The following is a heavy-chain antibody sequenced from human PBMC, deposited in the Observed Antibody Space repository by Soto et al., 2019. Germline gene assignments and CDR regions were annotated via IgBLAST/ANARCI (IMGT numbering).Heavy chain of an antibody. Sequence: PRGSLRLSCAASGFSFSVYSMNWVRQAPGKGLEWVSYINGRDGAINYVDSVKGRFTISIDIAKNSLYLQMNSLRDEDTAVYFCARDHLWAFDYWGQGVLVTVSS. V-gene: IGHV3-48*02. CDR1: GFSFSVYS. CDR3: ARDHLWAFDY. D-gene: IGHD3-3*02. J-gene: IGHJ4*02. CDR2: INGRDGAI.